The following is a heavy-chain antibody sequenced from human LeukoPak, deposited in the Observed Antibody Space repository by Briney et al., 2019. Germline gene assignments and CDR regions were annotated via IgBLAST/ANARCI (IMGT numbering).Heavy chain of an antibody. CDR3: AKDGDYYGSGLTAWDKFDP. V-gene: IGHV3-30*18. CDR1: GFTFSSYG. Sequence: GGSLRLSCAASGFTFSSYGMHWVRQAPGKGLEWVAVISYDGSNKYYADSVKGRFTISRDNSKNTLYLQMNSLRAEDTAVYYCAKDGDYYGSGLTAWDKFDPWGRGTLVTVSS. J-gene: IGHJ5*02. CDR2: ISYDGSNK. D-gene: IGHD3-10*01.